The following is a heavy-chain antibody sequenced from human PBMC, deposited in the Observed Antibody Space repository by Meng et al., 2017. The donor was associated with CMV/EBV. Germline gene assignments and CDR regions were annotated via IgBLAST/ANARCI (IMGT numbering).Heavy chain of an antibody. J-gene: IGHJ4*02. V-gene: IGHV4-34*01. CDR1: GGSFSGYY. D-gene: IGHD3-22*01. CDR3: ASLSTMIVVEN. CDR2: INHSGST. Sequence: GSLRLSCAVYGGSFSGYYWSWIRQPPGKGLEWIGEINHSGSTNYNPSRKSRVTISVDTSKNQFSLKLSSVTAADTAVYYCASLSTMIVVENWGQGTLVTVSS.